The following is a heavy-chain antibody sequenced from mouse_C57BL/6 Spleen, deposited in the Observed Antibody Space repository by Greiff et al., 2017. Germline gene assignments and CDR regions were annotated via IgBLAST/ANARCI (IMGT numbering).Heavy chain of an antibody. V-gene: IGHV1-39*01. CDR1: GYSFTDYN. CDR2: INPNYGTT. CDR3: ARLGDSSGWFAY. J-gene: IGHJ3*01. Sequence: VQLKQSGPELVKPGASVKISCKASGYSFTDYNMNWVKQRNGKSLEWIGVINPNYGTTSYNQKFKGQATLTVDQSSSTAYIQLNSLPSEASAVYYCARLGDSSGWFAYWGQVTLVTVSA. D-gene: IGHD3-2*02.